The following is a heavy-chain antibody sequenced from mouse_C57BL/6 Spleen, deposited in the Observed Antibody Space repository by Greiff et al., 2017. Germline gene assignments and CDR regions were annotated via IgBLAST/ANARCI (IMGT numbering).Heavy chain of an antibody. CDR1: GYSITSGYY. CDR3: ARASNWDDYAMDY. CDR2: ISYDGSN. V-gene: IGHV3-6*01. D-gene: IGHD4-1*01. Sequence: EVQLQESGPGLVKPSQSLSLTCSVTGYSITSGYYWNWIRQFPGNKLEWMGYISYDGSNKYNPSLKNRISITRDTSKNQFFLKLNSVTSEDTATYYCARASNWDDYAMDYWGQGTSVTVSS. J-gene: IGHJ4*01.